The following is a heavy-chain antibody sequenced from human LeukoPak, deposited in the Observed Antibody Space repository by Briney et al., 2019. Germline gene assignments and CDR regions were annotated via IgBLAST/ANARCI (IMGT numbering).Heavy chain of an antibody. J-gene: IGHJ4*02. V-gene: IGHV4-39*01. CDR1: GASISGSGYY. Sequence: SETLSLTCTVSGASISGSGYYWGWIRQPPGKGLEWIGNIYYSGSTYYNASLQSRVTISIDTSKNQFSLRLNSVTAADTAMYYCAKGGGYGLIDYWGQGTLVTVSS. D-gene: IGHD1-26*01. CDR2: IYYSGST. CDR3: AKGGGYGLIDY.